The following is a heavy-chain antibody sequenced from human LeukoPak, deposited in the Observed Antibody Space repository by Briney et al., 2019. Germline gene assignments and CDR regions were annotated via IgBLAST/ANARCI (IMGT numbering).Heavy chain of an antibody. Sequence: PGGSLRLSCAASGFTFDDYAMHWVRQAPGKGLEWVSLISWDGGSTYYADSVKGRFTISRDNSKNSLYLQMNSLRAEDTALYYCAKESYYYYYMDVWGKGTTVTVSS. CDR2: ISWDGGST. V-gene: IGHV3-43D*03. CDR3: AKESYYYYYMDV. J-gene: IGHJ6*03. CDR1: GFTFDDYA.